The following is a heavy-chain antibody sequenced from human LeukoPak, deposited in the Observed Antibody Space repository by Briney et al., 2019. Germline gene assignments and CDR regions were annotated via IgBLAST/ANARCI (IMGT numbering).Heavy chain of an antibody. Sequence: GASVQVSCKASGYTFTGYYMHWVRQAPGQGLEWMGWINPNSGGTNYAQKFQGRVTMTRDTSISTAYMELSRLRSDDTAVYYCATRRRYYDFWSGYYNGPMDVWGKGTTVTVSS. J-gene: IGHJ6*04. D-gene: IGHD3-3*01. CDR2: INPNSGGT. CDR1: GYTFTGYY. V-gene: IGHV1-2*02. CDR3: ATRRRYYDFWSGYYNGPMDV.